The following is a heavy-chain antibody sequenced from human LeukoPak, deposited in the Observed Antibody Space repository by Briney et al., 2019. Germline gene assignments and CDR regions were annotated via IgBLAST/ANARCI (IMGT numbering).Heavy chain of an antibody. CDR1: GYTFTSYY. CDR2: INPSGGST. CDR3: ARYAGYKDGFDY. Sequence: ASVKVSCKASGYTFTSYYMHWVRQAPGQGLEWMGIINPSGGSTSYAQKFQGRVTMTRHTPTSTVYMELGSLRYEATARYYCARYAGYKDGFDYWGQGTLVTVSS. D-gene: IGHD5-24*01. J-gene: IGHJ4*02. V-gene: IGHV1-46*03.